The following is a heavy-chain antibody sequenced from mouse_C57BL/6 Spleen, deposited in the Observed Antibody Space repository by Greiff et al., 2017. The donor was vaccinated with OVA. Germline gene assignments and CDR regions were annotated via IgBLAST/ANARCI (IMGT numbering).Heavy chain of an antibody. CDR3: ARRSYDYEGYAMDY. V-gene: IGHV5-15*01. CDR2: ISNLAYSI. Sequence: EVHLVESGGGLVQPGGSLKLSCAASGFTFSDYGMAWVRQAPRKGPEWVAFISNLAYSIYYADTVTGRFTISRENAKNTLYLEMSSLRSEDTAMYYCARRSYDYEGYAMDYWGQGTSVTVSS. CDR1: GFTFSDYG. J-gene: IGHJ4*01. D-gene: IGHD2-4*01.